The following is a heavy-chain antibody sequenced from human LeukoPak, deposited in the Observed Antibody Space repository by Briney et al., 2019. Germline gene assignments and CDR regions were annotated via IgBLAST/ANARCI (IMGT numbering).Heavy chain of an antibody. CDR2: INSEGSST. J-gene: IGHJ5*02. CDR3: ARARSVVVPAAIIWWFDH. Sequence: PGGSLRLSCAASGLTFSNYWMHWVRQAPGKGLVWVSRINSEGSSTTYADSGKGRFTISRDNAKKTLELRVKSLRAQDTAVSYCARARSVVVPAAIIWWFDHWGQGTLVTVSS. D-gene: IGHD2-2*02. CDR1: GLTFSNYW. V-gene: IGHV3-74*01.